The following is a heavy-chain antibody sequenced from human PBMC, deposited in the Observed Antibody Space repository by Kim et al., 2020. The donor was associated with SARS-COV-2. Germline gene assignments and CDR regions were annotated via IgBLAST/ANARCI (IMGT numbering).Heavy chain of an antibody. D-gene: IGHD4-17*01. CDR3: AKGVTNSGFDY. CDR2: ISWDGTRT. Sequence: GGSLRLSCAASGFTFSTSPMGWVRQAPGKGLEWVSRISWDGTRTYYAESVKGRVTMSSDKSKNTVYLHMNSLRVEDTAVYYCAKGVTNSGFDYWGQGAQV. V-gene: IGHV3-23*01. CDR1: GFTFSTSP. J-gene: IGHJ4*02.